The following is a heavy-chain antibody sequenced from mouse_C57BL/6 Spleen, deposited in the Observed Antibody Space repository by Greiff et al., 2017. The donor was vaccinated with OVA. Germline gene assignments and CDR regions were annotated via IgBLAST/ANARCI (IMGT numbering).Heavy chain of an antibody. V-gene: IGHV5-4*01. Sequence: EVQVVESGGGLVKPGGSLKLSCAASGFTFSSYAMSWVRQTPEKRLEWVATISDGGRYTYYPDNVKGRFTISRDNAKNNLYLQMSHLKSEDTAMYYCARDGWDDAMDYWGQGTSVTVSS. CDR1: GFTFSSYA. CDR2: ISDGGRYT. J-gene: IGHJ4*01. CDR3: ARDGWDDAMDY. D-gene: IGHD4-1*01.